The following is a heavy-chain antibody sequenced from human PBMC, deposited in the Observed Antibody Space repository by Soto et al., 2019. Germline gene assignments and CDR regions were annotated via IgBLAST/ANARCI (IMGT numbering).Heavy chain of an antibody. CDR1: GFIFSNYG. V-gene: IGHV3-23*01. Sequence: GSLRLSCAASGFIFSNYGMHWVRQAPGKGLEWVSSISGRGVDTLYADSVKGRFTISRDSSRNTLYLQVNSLRAEDTAVYYCAKDQTDVTLFDYWGQGTLVTVSS. CDR3: AKDQTDVTLFDY. D-gene: IGHD2-21*02. CDR2: ISGRGVDT. J-gene: IGHJ4*02.